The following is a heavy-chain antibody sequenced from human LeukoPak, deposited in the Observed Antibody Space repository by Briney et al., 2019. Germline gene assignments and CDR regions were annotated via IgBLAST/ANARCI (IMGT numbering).Heavy chain of an antibody. CDR1: GLTPISYQ. J-gene: IGHJ4*02. CDR3: ATDLEGLVDFED. D-gene: IGHD6-19*01. V-gene: IGHV3-48*03. CDR2: ILSSGDLT. Sequence: GGPLRLSRTPSGLTPISYQMNGVPAPPGKGGESGSHILSSGDLTHYAASVRRRLTISRDNAKNSLFLQMNGLRGEDTAVYYCATDLEGLVDFEDWGEGTLVTVSS.